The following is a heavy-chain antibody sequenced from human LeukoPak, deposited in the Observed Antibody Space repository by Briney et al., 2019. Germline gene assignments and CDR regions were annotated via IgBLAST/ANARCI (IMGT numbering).Heavy chain of an antibody. CDR1: GYTFTGYY. V-gene: IGHV1-2*04. D-gene: IGHD3-22*01. Sequence: ASVKVSCKASGYTFTGYYMHWVRQAPGQGLEWMGWINPNSGGTNYAQKFQGWVTMTRDTSISTAYMELSRLRSDDTAVYYCARGRYYYDSSGYYLSPFDYWGXXXLXTVSS. J-gene: IGHJ4*01. CDR3: ARGRYYYDSSGYYLSPFDY. CDR2: INPNSGGT.